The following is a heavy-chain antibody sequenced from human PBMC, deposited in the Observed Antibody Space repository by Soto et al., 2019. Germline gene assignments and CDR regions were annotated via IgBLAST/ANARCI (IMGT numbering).Heavy chain of an antibody. CDR1: GFTFSTCG. CDR3: AKVNMGSLPNHYYSYGMDV. V-gene: IGHV3-30*18. CDR2: ISDDGSKK. Sequence: QVQLVESGGGVVQPGRSLRLSCAASGFTFSTCGIHWVRQAPGKGLEWVAVISDDGSKKYYADSVKGRFTISRDNSKNTGSLQMNSLRAEDTAVYYCAKVNMGSLPNHYYSYGMDVWGQGTTVTVSS. D-gene: IGHD1-26*01. J-gene: IGHJ6*02.